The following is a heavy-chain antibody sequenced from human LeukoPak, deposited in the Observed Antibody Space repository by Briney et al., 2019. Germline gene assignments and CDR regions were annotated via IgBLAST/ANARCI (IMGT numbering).Heavy chain of an antibody. Sequence: SETPSLTCSVSGGSISRHFWSWIRQPPGKGLDWIAFIHYSGRTKYNPSLQSRVTISIDTSENNFSLKLTSVTAADTAVYYCARLLNNDSSGDPDTFDMWGQGTVVSVSS. D-gene: IGHD3-22*01. CDR2: IHYSGRT. V-gene: IGHV4-59*11. J-gene: IGHJ3*02. CDR3: ARLLNNDSSGDPDTFDM. CDR1: GGSISRHF.